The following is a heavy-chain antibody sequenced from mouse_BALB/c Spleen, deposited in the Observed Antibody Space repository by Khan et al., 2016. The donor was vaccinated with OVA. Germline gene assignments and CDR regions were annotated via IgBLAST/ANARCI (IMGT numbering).Heavy chain of an antibody. CDR1: GFTFSSYG. V-gene: IGHV5-6-3*01. CDR2: INSNGGST. J-gene: IGHJ2*01. Sequence: EVELVESGGGLVQPGGSLKLSCAASGFTFSSYGMSWVRQPPDKRLELVATINSNGGSTYYPDSVKGRFTISRDNAKNTLYLQMSSLKSEDTAMYYCARMARTINWGQGTTRTVSS. CDR3: ARMARTIN.